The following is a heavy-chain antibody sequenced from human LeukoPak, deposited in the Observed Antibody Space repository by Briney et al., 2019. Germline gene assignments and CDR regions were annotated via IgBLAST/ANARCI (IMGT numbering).Heavy chain of an antibody. CDR3: ARTYYYDSSGYYHQHYFDY. D-gene: IGHD3-22*01. J-gene: IGHJ4*02. CDR2: IYHSGST. V-gene: IGHV4-59*12. Sequence: PSETLSLTCTVSGGSISSYYWSWIRQPPGKGLEWIGYIYHSGSTYYNPSLKSRVTISVDRSKNQFSLKLSSVTAADTAVYYCARTYYYDSSGYYHQHYFDYWGQGTLVTVSS. CDR1: GGSISSYY.